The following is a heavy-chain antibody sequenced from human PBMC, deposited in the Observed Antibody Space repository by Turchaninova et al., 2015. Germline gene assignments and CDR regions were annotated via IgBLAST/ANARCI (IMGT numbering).Heavy chain of an antibody. Sequence: QIQLVQSGAEVKKPGASVRVSCKASGYTFTGFYIHWLRQTPGQGLEWMGRIRPDTGDTNYGQKYRGRFTCTSDTSLRTAYMDLTRLRSDDTAVYYCARVIGAATTDFDYWGQGTLVAVSS. D-gene: IGHD5-12*01. CDR1: GYTFTGFY. CDR2: IRPDTGDT. CDR3: ARVIGAATTDFDY. J-gene: IGHJ4*02. V-gene: IGHV1-2*01.